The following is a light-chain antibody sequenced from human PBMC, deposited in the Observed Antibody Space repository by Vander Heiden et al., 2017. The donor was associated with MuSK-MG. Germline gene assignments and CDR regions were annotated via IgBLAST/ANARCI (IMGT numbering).Light chain of an antibody. CDR3: QQRGNWPPLT. Sequence: VLTQSPGTLSLSPGERATLSCGASESISGSLAWYQQKPGQAPRLLIYDASNRAADIPSRFSGSGSGADYTLTISSLEPEDFAVYYCQQRGNWPPLTFGGGTKVEIK. V-gene: IGKV3-11*01. CDR2: DAS. J-gene: IGKJ4*01. CDR1: ESISGS.